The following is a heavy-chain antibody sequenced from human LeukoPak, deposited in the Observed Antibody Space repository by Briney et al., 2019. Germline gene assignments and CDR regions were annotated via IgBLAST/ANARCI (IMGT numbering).Heavy chain of an antibody. V-gene: IGHV3-53*01. Sequence: PGGSLRLSCAASGFTVSSNYMSWVRQAPGKGLEWVSVIYSGGSTYYADSVKGRFTISRDNSKNTLYLQMDSLRAEDTAVYYCARAPPGYCSSTSCYRGGFDYWGQGTLVTVSS. CDR2: IYSGGST. D-gene: IGHD2-2*01. J-gene: IGHJ4*02. CDR1: GFTVSSNY. CDR3: ARAPPGYCSSTSCYRGGFDY.